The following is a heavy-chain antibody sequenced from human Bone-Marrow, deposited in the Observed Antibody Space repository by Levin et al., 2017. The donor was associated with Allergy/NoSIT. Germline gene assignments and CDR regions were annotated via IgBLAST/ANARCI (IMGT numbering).Heavy chain of an antibody. CDR3: ARDGRHGMDV. J-gene: IGHJ6*02. CDR1: GFTFSEYD. Sequence: EASVKVSCAASGFTFSEYDMHWIRQAPGKGLEWVSAIGIAGDTHYPGSVKGRFIISRENGKNSLYLQMSSLRAEDTAVYYCARDGRHGMDVWGQGTKVIVSS. V-gene: IGHV3-13*04. CDR2: IGIAGDT.